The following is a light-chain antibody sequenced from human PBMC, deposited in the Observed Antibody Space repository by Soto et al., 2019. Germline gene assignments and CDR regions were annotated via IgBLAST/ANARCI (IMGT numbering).Light chain of an antibody. CDR2: AAS. CDR1: QSVSSN. J-gene: IGKJ5*01. CDR3: QQCKNWPVT. Sequence: EIVMTQSPATLSVSPGGTATLSCRASQSVSSNLAWYQQKPGQAPRLLIYAASTRATGIPARFSDSGSGTEFTLTISSLQSEDVAVYYCQQCKNWPVTFGQGTLLEIK. V-gene: IGKV3-15*01.